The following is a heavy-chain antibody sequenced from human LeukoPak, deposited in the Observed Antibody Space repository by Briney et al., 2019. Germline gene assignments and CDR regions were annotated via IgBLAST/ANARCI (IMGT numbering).Heavy chain of an antibody. CDR1: GHTFTGYY. CDR2: INPNSGGT. V-gene: IGHV1-2*06. J-gene: IGHJ4*02. D-gene: IGHD2-2*01. CDR3: ARGYCSSTSCLAYFDY. Sequence: ASVKVSCKASGHTFTGYYMHWVRQAPGQGLEWMGRINPNSGGTNYAQKFQGRVTMTRDTSISTAYMGLSRLRSDDTAVYYCARGYCSSTSCLAYFDYWGQGTLVTVSS.